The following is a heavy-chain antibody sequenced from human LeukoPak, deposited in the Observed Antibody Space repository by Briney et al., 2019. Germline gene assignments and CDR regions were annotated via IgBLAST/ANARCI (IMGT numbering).Heavy chain of an antibody. CDR3: ARDCGYQCLFDY. CDR2: ISGYNGNT. J-gene: IGHJ4*02. Sequence: GALVKVSCKASGYTFTNYGISWVRQAPGQGLEWMGWISGYNGNTNYAQKSLGRVTMTTDTSTNAAHMELRSLRSDDTAVYYCARDCGYQCLFDYWGQGTLVTVSS. D-gene: IGHD5-12*01. CDR1: GYTFTNYG. V-gene: IGHV1-18*01.